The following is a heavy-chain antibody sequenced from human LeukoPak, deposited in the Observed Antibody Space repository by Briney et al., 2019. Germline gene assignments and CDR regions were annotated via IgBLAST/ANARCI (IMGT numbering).Heavy chain of an antibody. V-gene: IGHV1-18*01. J-gene: IGHJ5*02. CDR1: GYTFTSYG. Sequence: ASVKVSCKASGYTFTSYGISWVRQAPGQGLEWMGWISAYNGNTNYAQKLQGRVTMTTDTSTSTAYMELGSLRSDDTAVYYCARVTYYYDSSDPAWFDPWGQGTLVTVSS. CDR3: ARVTYYYDSSDPAWFDP. D-gene: IGHD3-22*01. CDR2: ISAYNGNT.